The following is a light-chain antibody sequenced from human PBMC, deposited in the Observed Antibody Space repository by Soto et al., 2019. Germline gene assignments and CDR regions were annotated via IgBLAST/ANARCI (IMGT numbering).Light chain of an antibody. CDR3: QPFHSYPLT. CDR1: QNINRW. Sequence: DIQRTQSPSTRSASVGDRVTSTCRASQNINRWLAWYQEKPGKAPKVLIYDASRSQSGVPPRFSGSGFGTEFSFTISSLQPDDFATYYCQPFHSYPLTVGGGTKVDIK. CDR2: DAS. J-gene: IGKJ4*01. V-gene: IGKV1-5*01.